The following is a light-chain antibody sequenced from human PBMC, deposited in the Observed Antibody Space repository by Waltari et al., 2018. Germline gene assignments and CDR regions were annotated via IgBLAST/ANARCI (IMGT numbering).Light chain of an antibody. V-gene: IGLV1-40*01. J-gene: IGLJ3*02. CDR3: QSFDNNLSGSV. CDR1: SSNFGAGYD. Sequence: QSVLTQPPSMSGAPGQKVTIPCTGGSSNFGAGYDVHWYQQFPGAAPKFLIFGNTNRASGVPGRFSGSKSGTSASLAIAGLQSEDEAVYYCQSFDNNLSGSVFGGGTKLTVL. CDR2: GNT.